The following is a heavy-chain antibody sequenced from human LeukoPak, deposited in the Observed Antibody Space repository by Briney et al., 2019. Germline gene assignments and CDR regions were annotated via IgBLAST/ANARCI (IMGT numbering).Heavy chain of an antibody. Sequence: PAETLSLTCTVSGGSISSYYWSWIRQPPGKGLEWIGYIYYSGSTNYNPSLKSRVTISVDTSKNQFSLKLSSVTAADTAVYYCARRYAGIYDFWSGPYFDYWGQGTLVTVSS. CDR1: GGSISSYY. D-gene: IGHD3-3*01. J-gene: IGHJ4*02. CDR3: ARRYAGIYDFWSGPYFDY. V-gene: IGHV4-59*08. CDR2: IYYSGST.